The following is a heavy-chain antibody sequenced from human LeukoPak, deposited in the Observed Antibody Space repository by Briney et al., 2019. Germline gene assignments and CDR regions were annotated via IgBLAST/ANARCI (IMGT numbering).Heavy chain of an antibody. D-gene: IGHD3-9*01. CDR3: VRVADRLFQIDY. V-gene: IGHV4-39*01. Sequence: LETLSLTCTVSGGSISSSDYYWGWIRQPPGKGLEWIGSIYYSGSTFYNPSLKSRVTISVDTSKDQFSLKVNSVTVADTAMFYCVRVADRLFQIDYWGQGTLVTVSS. CDR1: GGSISSSDYY. CDR2: IYYSGST. J-gene: IGHJ4*02.